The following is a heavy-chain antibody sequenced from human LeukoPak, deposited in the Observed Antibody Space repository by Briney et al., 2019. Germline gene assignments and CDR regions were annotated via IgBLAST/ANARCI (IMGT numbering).Heavy chain of an antibody. V-gene: IGHV3-7*01. Sequence: GGSLRLSCAASGFTFSSYWVSWVRQAPGKGLEWVANIKQDGSEKYYVDSVKGRFTISRDNAKNSLYLQMNSLRAEDTAVYYCARSLNPYRSGWYDYWGQGTLVTVSS. CDR3: ARSLNPYRSGWYDY. D-gene: IGHD6-19*01. CDR1: GFTFSSYW. J-gene: IGHJ4*02. CDR2: IKQDGSEK.